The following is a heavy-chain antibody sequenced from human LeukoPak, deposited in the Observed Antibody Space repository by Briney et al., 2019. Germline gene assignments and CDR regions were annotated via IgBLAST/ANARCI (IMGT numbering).Heavy chain of an antibody. Sequence: GRSLRLSCAASGFTFSSYAMHWVRQAPGKGLEWVAVISYDGSNKYYADSVKGRFTISRDNSKNTLYLQMNSLRAEDTAAYYCARDLNSSGSFDYWGQGTLVTVSS. CDR2: ISYDGSNK. CDR3: ARDLNSSGSFDY. D-gene: IGHD6-19*01. V-gene: IGHV3-30-3*01. CDR1: GFTFSSYA. J-gene: IGHJ4*02.